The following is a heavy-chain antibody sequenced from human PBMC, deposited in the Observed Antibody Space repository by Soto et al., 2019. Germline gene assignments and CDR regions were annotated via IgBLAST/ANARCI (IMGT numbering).Heavy chain of an antibody. CDR1: GFTFSSYG. CDR2: ISYDGSNK. CDR3: AKGGFGSGYDFPPKPALDY. Sequence: GGSLRLSCAASGFTFSSYGMHWVRQAPGKGLEWVAVISYDGSNKYYADSVKGRFTISRDNSKNTLYLQMNSLRAEDTAVYYCAKGGFGSGYDFPPKPALDYWGQGTLVTVSS. V-gene: IGHV3-30*18. J-gene: IGHJ4*02. D-gene: IGHD5-12*01.